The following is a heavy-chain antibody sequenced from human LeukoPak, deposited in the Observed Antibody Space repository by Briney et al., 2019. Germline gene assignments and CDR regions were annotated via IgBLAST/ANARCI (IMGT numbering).Heavy chain of an antibody. V-gene: IGHV3-74*01. CDR3: TRSLID. J-gene: IGHJ4*02. CDR2: INFDGSDT. Sequence: GRTLRLSCASSGITLSGYWMHWVRQAPGKGLVWVSRINFDGSDTSYADFVRGRFTISRDNAKNTLFRQMNSLRAEDTAVYYCTRSLIDWGQGIRVTVSS. CDR1: GITLSGYW. D-gene: IGHD3-22*01.